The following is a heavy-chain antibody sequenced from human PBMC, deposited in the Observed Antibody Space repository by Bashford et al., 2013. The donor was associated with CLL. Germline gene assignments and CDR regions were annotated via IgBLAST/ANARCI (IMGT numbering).Heavy chain of an antibody. CDR3: ARGYYYDSSGYFPIDY. Sequence: GSLRLSCAASGFTFSSYWMHWVRQAPGKGLVWVSRINSDGSSTSYADSVKGRFTISRDNAKNTLYLQMNSLRAEDTAVYYCARGYYYDSSGYFPIDYWCQGTLVTVSS. J-gene: IGHJ4*02. D-gene: IGHD3-22*01. CDR1: GFTFSSYW. V-gene: IGHV3-74*01. CDR2: INSDGSST.